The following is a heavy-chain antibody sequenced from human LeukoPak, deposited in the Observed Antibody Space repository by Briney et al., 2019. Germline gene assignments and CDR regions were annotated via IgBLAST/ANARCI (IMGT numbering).Heavy chain of an antibody. V-gene: IGHV4-34*01. D-gene: IGHD2-15*01. Sequence: SETLSLTCAVYGGSFSGYYWSWIRQPPGKGLEWIGEINHSGSTNYNPSLKSRVTISVDTFKNQFSLKLSSVTAADTAVYYCARGRGYCSGGSCYSVGGIDYWGQGTLVTVSS. CDR3: ARGRGYCSGGSCYSVGGIDY. J-gene: IGHJ4*02. CDR2: INHSGST. CDR1: GGSFSGYY.